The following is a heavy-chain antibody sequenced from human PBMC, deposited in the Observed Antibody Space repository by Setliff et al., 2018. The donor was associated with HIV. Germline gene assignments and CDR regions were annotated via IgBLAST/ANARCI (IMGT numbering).Heavy chain of an antibody. CDR1: KYTLIDYY. J-gene: IGHJ4*01. CDR2: INVGKGDT. D-gene: IGHD3-10*01. CDR3: ARGALLAVFDFDH. Sequence: ASVKVSCKASKYTLIDYYMHWVRQAPGQGLEWMGWINVGKGDTKYSQELQGRITITTDTSANTAYMELSGLRSDDTAVYFCARGALLAVFDFDHWGHGTLVTVSS. V-gene: IGHV1-3*01.